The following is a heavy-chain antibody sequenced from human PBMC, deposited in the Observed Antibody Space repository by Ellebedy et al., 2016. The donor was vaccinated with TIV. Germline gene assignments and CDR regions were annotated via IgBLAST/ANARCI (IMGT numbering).Heavy chain of an antibody. CDR3: AREGGAGGRHFDY. D-gene: IGHD3-16*01. CDR1: GFTFSSYS. Sequence: PGGSLRLSCAASGFTFSSYSMNWVRQAPGKGLEWVSYIKSDSSTIEYADSVKGRFTISRDNAKNSLYLQMNSLRAEDTAVYYCAREGGAGGRHFDYWGQGTLVTVSS. V-gene: IGHV3-48*04. J-gene: IGHJ4*02. CDR2: IKSDSSTI.